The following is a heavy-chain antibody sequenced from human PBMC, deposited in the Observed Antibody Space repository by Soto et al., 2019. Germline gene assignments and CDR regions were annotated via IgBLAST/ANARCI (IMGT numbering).Heavy chain of an antibody. D-gene: IGHD5-12*01. CDR3: AKGYSGYESAFDY. J-gene: IGHJ4*02. CDR2: ISFDGSKK. CDR1: GFTFSNYG. V-gene: IGHV3-30*18. Sequence: HPGGSLRLSCAASGFTFSNYGMHWVRQAPGKGLEWVAFISFDGSKKYYADSVKGRFTISRDNSKITLYLQMNSLRTEDTAVYYCAKGYSGYESAFDYWGQGTLVTVSS.